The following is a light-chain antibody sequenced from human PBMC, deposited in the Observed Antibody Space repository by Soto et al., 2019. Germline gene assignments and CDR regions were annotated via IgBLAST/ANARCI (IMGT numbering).Light chain of an antibody. CDR2: GAS. V-gene: IGKV3-15*01. J-gene: IGKJ1*01. CDR3: QQYNNWPRA. CDR1: QSVGSN. Sequence: EILLTQSPGTLSLSPGERATVSCRASQSVGSNLAWYQKKPGQAPRLLIYGASTRATDIPARFSGSGSGTEFTLTVSSLQSEDSAIYYCQQYNNWPRAFGQGTKVEIK.